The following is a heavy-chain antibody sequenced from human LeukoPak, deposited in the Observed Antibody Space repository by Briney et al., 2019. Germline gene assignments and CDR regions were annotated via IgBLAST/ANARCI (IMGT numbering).Heavy chain of an antibody. V-gene: IGHV3-23*01. CDR2: ISGSGGST. CDR3: AKGTDIVVVPAAISS. Sequence: GGSLRLSCAASGFTFSSYAMSWVRQAPGKGLEWVSAISGSGGSTYYADSVKGRFPISRDNSKNTLFLKMNSLRAEDTAVYYCAKGTDIVVVPAAISSWGQGTLVSVSS. CDR1: GFTFSSYA. D-gene: IGHD2-2*01. J-gene: IGHJ5*02.